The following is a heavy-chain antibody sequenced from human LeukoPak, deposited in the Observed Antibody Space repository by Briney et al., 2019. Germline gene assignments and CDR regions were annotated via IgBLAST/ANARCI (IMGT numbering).Heavy chain of an antibody. CDR1: GYTFTSFG. D-gene: IGHD5-18*01. Sequence: ASVKVSCKASGYTFTSFGISWVRQAPGQGLEWMGWISAYNGNIKSAQKFQGRVTMTTDTYTSTAYMELRGLRSDDTAVFYCVRDLGVDTSMIFFDYWGQGTLVIVSS. CDR3: VRDLGVDTSMIFFDY. J-gene: IGHJ4*02. V-gene: IGHV1-18*01. CDR2: ISAYNGNI.